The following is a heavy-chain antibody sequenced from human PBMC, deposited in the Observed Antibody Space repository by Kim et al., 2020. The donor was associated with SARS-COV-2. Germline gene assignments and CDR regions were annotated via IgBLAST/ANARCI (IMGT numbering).Heavy chain of an antibody. V-gene: IGHV3-23*01. D-gene: IGHD6-13*01. CDR2: ISGSGGNT. J-gene: IGHJ4*01. Sequence: GGSLRLSCAVSGFTFSTYAMSWVRQAPGKGLEWVSLISGSGGNTYYADSVKGRFIISRDNSKNTLYLQMNSLRAEDMAVYYCARTRGKAAAGRHYYFDY. CDR1: GFTFSTYA. CDR3: ARTRGKAAAGRHYYFDY.